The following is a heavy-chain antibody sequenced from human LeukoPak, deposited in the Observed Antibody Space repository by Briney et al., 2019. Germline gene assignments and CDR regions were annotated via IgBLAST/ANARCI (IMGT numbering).Heavy chain of an antibody. V-gene: IGHV3-9*01. D-gene: IGHD3-10*01. CDR2: ISWNSGSI. CDR1: GFTFDDYA. J-gene: IGHJ4*02. CDR3: AKDIEYGGSGSYPDY. Sequence: PGRSLRLSCAASGFTFDDYAMHWVRQAPGKGLEWVSGISWNSGSIGYADSVKGRFTISRDNAKNSLYLQMNSLRAEDTALYYCAKDIEYGGSGSYPDYWGQGTLVTVSS.